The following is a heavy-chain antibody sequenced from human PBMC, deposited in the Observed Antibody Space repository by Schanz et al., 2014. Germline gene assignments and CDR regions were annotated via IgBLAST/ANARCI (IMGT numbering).Heavy chain of an antibody. CDR3: AKQIHYDILTVTRN. V-gene: IGHV3-48*04. Sequence: EGQLAESGGGLVQPGGSLRLSCAVSGFTVSSNHMSWVRQAPGKGLEWVSYIATSSSTRHYADSVKGRVTISRDNAKNSLYLQMNSLRAEDTAVYYCAKQIHYDILTVTRNWGQGTLVTVSS. J-gene: IGHJ4*02. CDR1: GFTVSSNH. D-gene: IGHD3-9*01. CDR2: IATSSSTR.